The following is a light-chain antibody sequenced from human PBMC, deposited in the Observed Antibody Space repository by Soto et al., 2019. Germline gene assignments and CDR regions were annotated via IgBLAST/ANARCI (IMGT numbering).Light chain of an antibody. CDR2: GAS. CDR3: QQYNNWPSLT. CDR1: QSVSSN. V-gene: IGKV3-15*01. J-gene: IGKJ4*01. Sequence: EIVMTQSPATLSVSPGERATLSCRASQSVSSNLAGYQQKPGQAPRLLIYGASTRATGIPARFSGSGSGTEVTLTISSLQSEDFAVYYCQQYNNWPSLTCGGGTKVEIK.